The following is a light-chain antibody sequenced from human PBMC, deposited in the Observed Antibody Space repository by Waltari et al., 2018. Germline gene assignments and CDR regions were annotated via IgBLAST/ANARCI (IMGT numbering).Light chain of an antibody. J-gene: IGLJ1*01. Sequence: QSALTQPPSASGSPGQSVTIPCTGTSSDVGGYNYVPWYQQHPGKAPKLLLYEVTKRPSGVPDRFSGSKSGNTASLTVSGLQADDEADYYCSSYAGTSTFYVFGTGTEVTVL. CDR3: SSYAGTSTFYV. CDR2: EVT. CDR1: SSDVGGYNY. V-gene: IGLV2-8*01.